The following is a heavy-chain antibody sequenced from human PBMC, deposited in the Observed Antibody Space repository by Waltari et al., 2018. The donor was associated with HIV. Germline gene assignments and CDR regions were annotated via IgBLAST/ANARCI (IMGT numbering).Heavy chain of an antibody. Sequence: QVQVVQSGAEVKKPGASVKISCKASGYTFSRYGMEWVRQAPGQRLEWMGRIKAGNGDTKYSQKFQGRVTISRDTSASTAYMELSSLRSEDTAVYYCARTYDVLTGFGWFDPWGQGTLVTVSS. CDR2: IKAGNGDT. CDR3: ARTYDVLTGFGWFDP. J-gene: IGHJ5*02. V-gene: IGHV1-3*01. D-gene: IGHD3-9*01. CDR1: GYTFSRYG.